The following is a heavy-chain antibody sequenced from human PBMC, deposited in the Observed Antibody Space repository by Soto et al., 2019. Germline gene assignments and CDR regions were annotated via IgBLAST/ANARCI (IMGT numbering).Heavy chain of an antibody. Sequence: GSLRLSCAASGFTFSAYEMHWVRQAPGQGLEWVSYISKSGGTTYYADSVKGRFTISRDDAKNSVYLQMSSLRPEDMAVYKCVREGHYYFDYWGQGALVTVSS. CDR2: ISKSGGTT. CDR1: GFTFSAYE. J-gene: IGHJ4*02. CDR3: VREGHYYFDY. V-gene: IGHV3-48*03.